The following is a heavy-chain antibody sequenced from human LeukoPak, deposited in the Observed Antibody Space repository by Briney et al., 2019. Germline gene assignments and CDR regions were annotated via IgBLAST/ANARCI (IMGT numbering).Heavy chain of an antibody. CDR1: GFTFLSYG. J-gene: IGHJ5*02. D-gene: IGHD3-10*01. V-gene: IGHV3-30*03. CDR3: GRTISGSAGVGGS. CDR2: ISYDGSNK. Sequence: GGSLRLSCAASGFTFLSYGMHWVRQAPGKGLEWVAVISYDGSNKYYADSVRGRFTISRDSSRNTVDLQMHSLRAEDTAVYYCGRTISGSAGVGGSWGQGTLVTVAS.